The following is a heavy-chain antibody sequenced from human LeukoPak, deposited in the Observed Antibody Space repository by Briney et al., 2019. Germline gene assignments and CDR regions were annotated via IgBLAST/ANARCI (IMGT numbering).Heavy chain of an antibody. CDR3: ASGETGSTLGGY. J-gene: IGHJ4*02. V-gene: IGHV4-59*07. D-gene: IGHD1-1*01. CDR2: IYDTGNT. Sequence: SDTLSLTCTVSGGPLSAYYWPWIRQPPGKGLEWIGYIYDTGNTNYNPSLKSRVTISVDTSKNQCSLKLTSVTATDTAVYYCASGETGSTLGGYWGQGTLVTVSS. CDR1: GGPLSAYY.